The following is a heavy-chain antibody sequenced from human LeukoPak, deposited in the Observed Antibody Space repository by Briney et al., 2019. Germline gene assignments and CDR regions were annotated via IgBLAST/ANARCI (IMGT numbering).Heavy chain of an antibody. CDR1: GYTLTELS. CDR3: ATGITMVRGVTYYYYGMDV. D-gene: IGHD3-10*01. Sequence: ASVKVSCKVSGYTLTELSMQWVRQAPGKGLEWMGGFDPEDGETIYAQKFQGRVTMTEDTSTDTAYMELSSLRSEDTAVYYCATGITMVRGVTYYYYGMDVWGKGTTVTVSS. V-gene: IGHV1-24*01. J-gene: IGHJ6*04. CDR2: FDPEDGET.